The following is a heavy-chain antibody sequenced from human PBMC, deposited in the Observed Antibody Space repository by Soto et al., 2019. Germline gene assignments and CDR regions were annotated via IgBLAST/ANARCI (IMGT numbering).Heavy chain of an antibody. CDR1: AFSLSTSGVG. CDR3: ARLVDAGMTYSFNS. D-gene: IGHD2-21*01. Sequence: QITLKESGHTLVKPTQTLTLTCTFSAFSLSTSGVGVGWIRQPPGKALEWLTFIYWDDDKRHSPALKSRLTTTKDPSNNSVVLTMTIMYPVETATYSCARLVDAGMTYSFNSWGQGTLVTVSS. CDR2: IYWDDDK. V-gene: IGHV2-5*02. J-gene: IGHJ4*02.